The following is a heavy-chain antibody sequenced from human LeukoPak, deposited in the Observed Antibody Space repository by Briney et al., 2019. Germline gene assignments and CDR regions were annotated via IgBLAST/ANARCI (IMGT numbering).Heavy chain of an antibody. J-gene: IGHJ4*02. D-gene: IGHD3-10*01. Sequence: SETLSLTCIVSGGSISSSSYYWGWIRQPPGKGLEWIGSIYYSGSTYYNPSLKSRVTISVDTSKNQFSLKLSSVTAADTAVYYCARHHRAYGSGFEFDYWGQGTLVTVSS. CDR2: IYYSGST. CDR1: GGSISSSSYY. CDR3: ARHHRAYGSGFEFDY. V-gene: IGHV4-39*01.